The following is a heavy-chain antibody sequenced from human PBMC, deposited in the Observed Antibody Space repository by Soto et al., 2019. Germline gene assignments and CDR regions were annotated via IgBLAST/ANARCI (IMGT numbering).Heavy chain of an antibody. V-gene: IGHV4-4*02. CDR1: RTNTW. Sequence: RTNTWWKWVRQPPGKGLEWIGEIFHSGSTNYNPSLKTRVTISVDKSKNQFSLKLSSVTAADTAVYYCARVFSGSYSDYWGQGTLVTVS. CDR3: ARVFSGSYSDY. D-gene: IGHD1-26*01. CDR2: IFHSGST. J-gene: IGHJ4*02.